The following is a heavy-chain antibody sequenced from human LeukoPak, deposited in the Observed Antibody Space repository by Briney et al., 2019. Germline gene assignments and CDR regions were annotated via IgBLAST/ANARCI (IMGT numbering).Heavy chain of an antibody. CDR3: ARSSYSSSSSV. V-gene: IGHV3-7*03. J-gene: IGHJ3*01. D-gene: IGHD6-6*01. CDR2: INSDGSEG. Sequence: LXXSCAXSGXTFSGFWMSWSRQAPGKGLEWVASINSDGSEGYYADVVKGRFTISRDNAKNSLYLQINSLRAEDTAVYYCARSSYSSSSSVWGQGTMVTVSS. CDR1: GXTFSGFW.